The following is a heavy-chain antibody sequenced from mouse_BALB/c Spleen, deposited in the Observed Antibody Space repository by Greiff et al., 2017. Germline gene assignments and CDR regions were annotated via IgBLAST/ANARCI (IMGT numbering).Heavy chain of an antibody. Sequence: EVKLEESGPGLVKPSQSLSLTCTVTGYSITSDYAWNWIRQFPGNKLEWMGYISYSGSTSYNPSLKSRISITRDTSKNQFFLQLNSVTTEDTATYYCARRVYYGNGYWYFDVWGAGTTVTVSS. D-gene: IGHD2-1*01. CDR1: GYSITSDYA. CDR3: ARRVYYGNGYWYFDV. CDR2: ISYSGST. V-gene: IGHV3-2*02. J-gene: IGHJ1*01.